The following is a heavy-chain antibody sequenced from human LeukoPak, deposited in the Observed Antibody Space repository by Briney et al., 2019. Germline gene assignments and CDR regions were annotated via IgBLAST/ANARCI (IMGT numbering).Heavy chain of an antibody. V-gene: IGHV1-69*04. CDR2: IIPILGIA. Sequence: ASVKVSCKASGGTFSSYAISWVRQAPGQGLEWMGRIIPILGIANYAQKFQGRVTITADKSTSTAYMELSSLRSEDTAVYYCASPRFLEWSLYYYYYGMDVWGQGTTVTASS. CDR3: ASPRFLEWSLYYYYYGMDV. D-gene: IGHD3-3*01. CDR1: GGTFSSYA. J-gene: IGHJ6*02.